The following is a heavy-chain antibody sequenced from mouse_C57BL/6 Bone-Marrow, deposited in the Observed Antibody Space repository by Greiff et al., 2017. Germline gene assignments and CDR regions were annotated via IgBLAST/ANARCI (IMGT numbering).Heavy chain of an antibody. CDR3: ARWGVGYYRFAY. V-gene: IGHV1-53*01. D-gene: IGHD2-12*01. CDR2: INPSNGGT. CDR1: GYTFTSYW. J-gene: IGHJ3*01. Sequence: QVQLKQPGTELVKPGASVKLSCKASGYTFTSYWMHWVKQRPGQGLEWIGNINPSNGGTNYNEKFKSKATLTVDKSSSTAYMQLSSLTSEDSAVYYCARWGVGYYRFAYWGQGTLVTVSA.